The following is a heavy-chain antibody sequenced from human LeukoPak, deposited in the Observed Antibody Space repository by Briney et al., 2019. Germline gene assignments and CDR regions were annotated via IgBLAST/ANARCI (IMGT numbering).Heavy chain of an antibody. Sequence: GGSLRLSCAASGFTFSNYAMSWVRQAPGKGLEWVSVISGNGRSTYYADSVKGRFTISRDNPKNTLYLQMNSLRAEDTAVYFSASLVDTAMFDHWGQGTLVTVSS. CDR1: GFTFSNYA. D-gene: IGHD5-18*01. CDR3: ASLVDTAMFDH. V-gene: IGHV3-23*01. J-gene: IGHJ4*02. CDR2: ISGNGRST.